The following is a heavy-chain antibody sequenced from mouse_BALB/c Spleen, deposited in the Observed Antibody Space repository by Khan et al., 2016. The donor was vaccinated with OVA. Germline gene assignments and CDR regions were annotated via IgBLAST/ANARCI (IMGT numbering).Heavy chain of an antibody. CDR3: ARGGAAYYRNDGGAMEY. CDR1: GYTFTTAG. V-gene: IGHV9-4*02. CDR2: INTHSGVP. D-gene: IGHD2-14*01. J-gene: IGHJ4*01. Sequence: QVQLQQSGPELKKPGETVRISCKASGYTFTTAGIQWVQKMPGKGLKWIGWINTHSGVPKYAEDFKGRFAFSLEISVNTVYLQITNLTNEDTATYFCARGGAAYYRNDGGAMEYWGQGASVTVSS.